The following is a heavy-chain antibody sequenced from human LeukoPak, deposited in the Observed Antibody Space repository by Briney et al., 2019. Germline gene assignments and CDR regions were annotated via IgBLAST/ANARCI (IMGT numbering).Heavy chain of an antibody. J-gene: IGHJ6*04. CDR1: GGSFSGYY. CDR3: ARGERHYDFWSGYSPMDV. D-gene: IGHD3-3*01. Sequence: SETLSLTCAVYGGSFSGYYWSWIRQPPGKGLEWIGEINHSGSTNYNPSLKSRVTISVDTSKNQFSLKLSSVTAADTAVYYCARGERHYDFWSGYSPMDVWGKGTTVTVSS. CDR2: INHSGST. V-gene: IGHV4-34*01.